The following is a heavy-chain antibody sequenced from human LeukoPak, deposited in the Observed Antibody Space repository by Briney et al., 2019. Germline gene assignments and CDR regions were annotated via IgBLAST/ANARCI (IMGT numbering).Heavy chain of an antibody. J-gene: IGHJ3*02. CDR2: ISSSSSTI. CDR3: ARDLLVGCGGDCYPYAFDI. Sequence: GGSLRLSCAVSGFHFATFDMTWVRQAPGKGLEWVSYISSSSSTIYYADSVKGRFTISRDNAKNSLYLQMNSLRAEDTAVYYCARDLLVGCGGDCYPYAFDIWGQGTMVTVSS. V-gene: IGHV3-48*04. D-gene: IGHD2-21*02. CDR1: GFHFATFD.